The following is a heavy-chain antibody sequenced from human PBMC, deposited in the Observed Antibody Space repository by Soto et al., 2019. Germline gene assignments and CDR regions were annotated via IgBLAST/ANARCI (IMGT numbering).Heavy chain of an antibody. J-gene: IGHJ4*02. CDR3: ARDKITGLFDY. CDR2: INHSGST. D-gene: IGHD2-8*02. V-gene: IGHV4-34*01. CDR1: GGSFSGYY. Sequence: PSGTLSLTCAVYGGSFSGYYWTWIRQPPGTGLEWIGEINHSGSTNYNPSLKSRVTISVDTSKNQFSLKLTSVTAADTAVYYCARDKITGLFDYWGQGTLLTVSS.